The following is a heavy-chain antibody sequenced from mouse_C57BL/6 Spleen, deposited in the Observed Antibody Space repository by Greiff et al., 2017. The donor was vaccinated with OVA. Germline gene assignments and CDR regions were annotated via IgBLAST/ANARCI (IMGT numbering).Heavy chain of an antibody. J-gene: IGHJ4*01. Sequence: EVQLQQSGPELVKPGASVKISCKASGYSFTGYYMNWVKQSPEKSLEWIGEINPSTGGTTYNQKFKAKATLTVDKSSSTAYMQLKSLTSEDSAVYYCARSYSNPLNYWGQGTSVTVSS. V-gene: IGHV1-42*01. CDR2: INPSTGGT. D-gene: IGHD2-5*01. CDR1: GYSFTGYY. CDR3: ARSYSNPLNY.